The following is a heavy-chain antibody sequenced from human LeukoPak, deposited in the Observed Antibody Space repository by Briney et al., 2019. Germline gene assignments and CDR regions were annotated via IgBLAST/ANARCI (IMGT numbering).Heavy chain of an antibody. CDR1: GYTFTSYY. J-gene: IGHJ3*02. CDR2: INPSGGST. D-gene: IGHD6-19*01. Sequence: GASVKVSCKASGYTFTSYYMHWVRQAPGQGLEWMGIINPSGGSTSYAQKFQGRVTMTRDMSTSTVYMELSSLRSEDTAVYYCARGSIAVAGTGGAFDIWGQGTMVTVSS. CDR3: ARGSIAVAGTGGAFDI. V-gene: IGHV1-46*01.